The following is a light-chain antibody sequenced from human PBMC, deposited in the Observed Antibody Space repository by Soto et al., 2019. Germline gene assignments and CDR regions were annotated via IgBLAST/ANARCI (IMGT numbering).Light chain of an antibody. CDR1: SSDVGGYNY. Sequence: QSALTQPASVSGSPGQSITISRTGTSSDVGGYNYVSWYQQHPGKAPKLMIYEVSNRPSGVSNRFSGSKSGNTASLTISGLQAEDEADYYCSSYTSSSTLPFGGGTKVTVL. CDR2: EVS. CDR3: SSYTSSSTLP. V-gene: IGLV2-14*01. J-gene: IGLJ2*01.